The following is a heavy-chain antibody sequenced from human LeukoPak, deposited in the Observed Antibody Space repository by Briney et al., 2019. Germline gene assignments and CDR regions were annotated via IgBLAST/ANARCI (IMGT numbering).Heavy chain of an antibody. CDR1: GYSISSGYY. D-gene: IGHD3-3*01. V-gene: IGHV4-38-2*01. CDR3: ARLRSESWSLDY. Sequence: SETLSLTCAVSGYSISSGYYWGWIRQPPGQGLEWIGSIYHSGSAYYNPSLKSRVTISVDTSKNQFSLKLSSVTAADTAVYYCARLRSESWSLDYWGQGTLVTVSS. CDR2: IYHSGSA. J-gene: IGHJ4*02.